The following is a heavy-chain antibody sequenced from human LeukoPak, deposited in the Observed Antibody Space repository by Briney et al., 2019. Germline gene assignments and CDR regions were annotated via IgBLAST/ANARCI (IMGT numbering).Heavy chain of an antibody. CDR1: GFTFSSYG. J-gene: IGHJ5*02. Sequence: EGSLRLSCAASGFTFSSYGMNWVRQAPGKGLEWISYISSSSSTIYYADSVKGRFTISRDNAKNSLYLQLNSLRAEDTAVYYCARVLHKRNYDSSDYYGSWGQGTLVTVSS. V-gene: IGHV3-48*01. D-gene: IGHD3-22*01. CDR3: ARVLHKRNYDSSDYYGS. CDR2: ISSSSSTI.